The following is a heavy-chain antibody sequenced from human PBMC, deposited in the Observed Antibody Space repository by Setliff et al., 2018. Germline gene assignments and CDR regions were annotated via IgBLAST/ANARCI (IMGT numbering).Heavy chain of an antibody. CDR2: INTNTGNP. CDR3: ARGSRGFDY. Sequence: ASVKVSCKASGYTFTNYAMTWMRQAPGQGLEYMGWINTNTGNPKYSKNFQDRVAITRDTSASTAYMELSSLTSEDTAVYFCARGSRGFDYWGQGALVTVSS. V-gene: IGHV1-3*04. J-gene: IGHJ4*02. CDR1: GYTFTNYA.